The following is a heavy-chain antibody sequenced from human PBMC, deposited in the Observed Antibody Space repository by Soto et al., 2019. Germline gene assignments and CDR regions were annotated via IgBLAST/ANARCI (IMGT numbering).Heavy chain of an antibody. CDR3: ARAARYSSSWYFDY. J-gene: IGHJ4*02. V-gene: IGHV4-59*06. Sequence: SETPSLSCTVCGGSICSYYWSWIRQQPGKGLEWIGYIYYSGSTYYNPSLKSRVTISVDTSKNQFSLKLSSVTAADTAAYYCARAARYSSSWYFDYWGQGTLVTVSS. CDR2: IYYSGST. D-gene: IGHD6-13*01. CDR1: GGSICSYY.